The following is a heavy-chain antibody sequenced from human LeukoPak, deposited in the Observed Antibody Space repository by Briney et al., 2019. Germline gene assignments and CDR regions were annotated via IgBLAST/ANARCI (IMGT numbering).Heavy chain of an antibody. CDR1: GFTFSSYA. D-gene: IGHD2-21*01. Sequence: GGSLRLSCAASGFTFSSYAMSWVRQAPGKGLEWVSAISGSGGSTYYADSVKGRFTISRDNSKNTLYLQMNSLRAEDTAVYYCATSAYCGGDCYFPSDYWGQGTLVTVSS. CDR3: ATSAYCGGDCYFPSDY. V-gene: IGHV3-23*01. J-gene: IGHJ4*02. CDR2: ISGSGGST.